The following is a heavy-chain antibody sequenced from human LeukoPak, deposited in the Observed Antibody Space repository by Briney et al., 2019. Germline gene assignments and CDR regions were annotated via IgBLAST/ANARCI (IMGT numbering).Heavy chain of an antibody. D-gene: IGHD3-3*01. CDR3: ARRQEYDFWSGYGEYYFDY. CDR2: IYHSGST. CDR1: GYSISSGYY. Sequence: PSETLSPTCAVSGYSISSGYYWGWIRQPPGKGLEWIGSIYHSGSTYYNPSLKSRVTISVDTSKNQFSLKLSSVTAADTAVYYCARRQEYDFWSGYGEYYFDYWGQGTLVTVSS. J-gene: IGHJ4*02. V-gene: IGHV4-38-2*01.